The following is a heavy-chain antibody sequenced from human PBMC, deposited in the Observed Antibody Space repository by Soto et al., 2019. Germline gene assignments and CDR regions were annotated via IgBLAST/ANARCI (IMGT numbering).Heavy chain of an antibody. V-gene: IGHV3-7*01. Sequence: GESLKISCAASGFTFDRHWMTWVRQAPGKGLEWRAHIKEDGGRKYYADSVRGRFTITRDNTRNSVYLQMNNLRVADTAVYNCVRDNDWSFDQWGQGTLVTVSS. D-gene: IGHD3-9*01. CDR3: VRDNDWSFDQ. CDR2: IKEDGGRK. CDR1: GFTFDRHW. J-gene: IGHJ4*02.